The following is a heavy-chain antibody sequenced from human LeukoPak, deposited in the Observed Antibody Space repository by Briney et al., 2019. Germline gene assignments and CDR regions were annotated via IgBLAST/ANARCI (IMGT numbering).Heavy chain of an antibody. CDR3: TTTIVGVTTWFDP. J-gene: IGHJ5*02. V-gene: IGHV3-15*01. CDR1: GFTLSNAY. Sequence: GGSLRLSCAASGFTLSNAYMSWVRQAPGKGLEWVGRIKNKTNGGTTDYAAPVKGRFTISRDDSKNTLYLQMNSLKTEDTAVNYCTTTIVGVTTWFDPWGQGTLVTVSS. CDR2: IKNKTNGGTT. D-gene: IGHD1-26*01.